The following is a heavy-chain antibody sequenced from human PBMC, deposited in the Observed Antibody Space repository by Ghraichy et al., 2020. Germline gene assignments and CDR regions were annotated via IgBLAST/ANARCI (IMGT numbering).Heavy chain of an antibody. J-gene: IGHJ6*02. CDR3: ARDLDYDFWSGYLYYYYGMDV. V-gene: IGHV3-21*01. D-gene: IGHD3-3*01. Sequence: LSLTCAASGFTFSSYSMNWVRQAPGKGLEWVSSISSSSSYIYYADSVKGRFTISRDNAKNSLYLQMNSLRAEDTAVYYCARDLDYDFWSGYLYYYYGMDVWGQGTTVTVSS. CDR2: ISSSSSYI. CDR1: GFTFSSYS.